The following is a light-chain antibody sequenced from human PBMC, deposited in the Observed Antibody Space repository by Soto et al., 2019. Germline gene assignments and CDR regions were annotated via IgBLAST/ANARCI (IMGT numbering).Light chain of an antibody. Sequence: DIPMTQSPSSLSASVGDRVTITCRASQSISSYLNWYQQKPGKAPKLLIYAASSFQSGVPSRFSGSGSGTDFTLTISSLQPEDFATYYCQQSYSTPPDTFGQGTKLEIK. V-gene: IGKV1-39*01. CDR2: AAS. CDR3: QQSYSTPPDT. J-gene: IGKJ2*01. CDR1: QSISSY.